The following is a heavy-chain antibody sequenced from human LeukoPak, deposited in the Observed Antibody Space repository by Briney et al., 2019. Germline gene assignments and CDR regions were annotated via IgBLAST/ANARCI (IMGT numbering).Heavy chain of an antibody. V-gene: IGHV1-2*02. CDR2: INPKSGGT. J-gene: IGHJ5*02. CDR1: GYTFTSYY. Sequence: ASVKVSCKASGYTFTSYYIHWVRQAPGQGLEWMGWINPKSGGTNYAQKFRGRVTMTRDTSISTAYMELSRLRSDDTAVYYCARDRIMIMFGGVSWFDPWGQGTLVSVSS. CDR3: ARDRIMIMFGGVSWFDP. D-gene: IGHD3-16*01.